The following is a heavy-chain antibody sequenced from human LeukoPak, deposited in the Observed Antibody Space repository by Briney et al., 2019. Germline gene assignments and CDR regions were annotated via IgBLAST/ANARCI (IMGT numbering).Heavy chain of an antibody. D-gene: IGHD4-17*01. CDR2: ISWNSGSI. CDR3: AKGGLTTVTSNWFDP. J-gene: IGHJ5*02. Sequence: GGSLRLSCAASGFTFDDYAMHWVRQAPGKGLEWVSGISWNSGSIGYADSVKGRFTISRDTAKNSLYLQMNSLRAEDTALYYCAKGGLTTVTSNWFDPWGQGTLVTVSS. V-gene: IGHV3-9*01. CDR1: GFTFDDYA.